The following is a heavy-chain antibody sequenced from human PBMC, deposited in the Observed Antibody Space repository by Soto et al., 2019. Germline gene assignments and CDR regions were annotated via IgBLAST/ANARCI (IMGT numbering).Heavy chain of an antibody. CDR1: GYSFRNFW. V-gene: IGHV5-51*01. J-gene: IGHJ5*01. CDR2: FYPGDSDT. Sequence: GESLKISCKGSGYSFRNFWIGWVRQLPGKGLEWMGSFYPGDSDTRYSPSFQGQVTISADKSITTAYLQWSSLKASDTAMYYCMKSADRLLGRFDSWGQGTQVTVSA. CDR3: MKSADRLLGRFDS.